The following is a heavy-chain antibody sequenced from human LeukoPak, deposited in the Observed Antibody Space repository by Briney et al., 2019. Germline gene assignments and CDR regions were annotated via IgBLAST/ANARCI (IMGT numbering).Heavy chain of an antibody. V-gene: IGHV5-51*01. Sequence: GESLKISCKASGYSLTGYWIVWVRQMPGKGLEWMGIIYPDDSDTRYSPSFQGQVTISADKSISTAYLQWSSLKASDTAMYYCARSETSGYGEAFDVWGQGTMVTVSS. D-gene: IGHD3-22*01. CDR3: ARSETSGYGEAFDV. J-gene: IGHJ3*01. CDR1: GYSLTGYW. CDR2: IYPDDSDT.